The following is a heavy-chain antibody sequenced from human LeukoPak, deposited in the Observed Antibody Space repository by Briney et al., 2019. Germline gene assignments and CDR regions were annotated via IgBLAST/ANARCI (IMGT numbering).Heavy chain of an antibody. D-gene: IGHD3-10*01. J-gene: IGHJ5*02. V-gene: IGHV4-34*01. CDR1: GGSFIGYY. CDR2: INHSGST. CDR3: ARGSPVMVRGVKNWFDP. Sequence: SSETLSLTCAVYGGSFIGYYCSWIRQPPGKGLEWIGEINHSGSTNYNPSLKSRVTISVDTSKNQFSLKLSSVTAADTAVYYCARGSPVMVRGVKNWFDPWGQGTLVTVSS.